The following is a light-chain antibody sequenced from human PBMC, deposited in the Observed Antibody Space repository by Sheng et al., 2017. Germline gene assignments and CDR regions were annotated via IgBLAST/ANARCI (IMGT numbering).Light chain of an antibody. J-gene: IGLJ3*02. CDR1: SRDVGAYGY. CDR2: DVS. CDR3: SSKTTSSTLQ. Sequence: QSALTQPDSVSGSPGQSITIYCTGSSRDVGAYGYVSWYQQHPGKAPKLLIYDVSKWPSGVSTRFSGSKSGNTASLTISGLQAEDEAVYYCSSKTTSSTLQFGGGTRLTVV. V-gene: IGLV2-14*03.